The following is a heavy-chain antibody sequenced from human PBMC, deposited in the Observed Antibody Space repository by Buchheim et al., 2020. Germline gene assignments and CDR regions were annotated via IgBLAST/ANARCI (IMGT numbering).Heavy chain of an antibody. J-gene: IGHJ4*02. CDR1: GGSISSYY. CDR2: IYYSGST. V-gene: IGHV4-59*01. Sequence: QVQLQESGPGLVKPSETLSLTCTVSGGSISSYYWSWIRQPPGKGLEWIGYIYYSGSTNYNPSLKSRVTISVDTSKNQFSLKLSSVTAADTAVYYCAREGYSYGGFDYWGQGTL. D-gene: IGHD5-18*01. CDR3: AREGYSYGGFDY.